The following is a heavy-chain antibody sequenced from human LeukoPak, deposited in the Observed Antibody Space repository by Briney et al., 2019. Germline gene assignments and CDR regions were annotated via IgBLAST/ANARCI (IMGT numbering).Heavy chain of an antibody. CDR3: ARAQYYYDSSGYYYYFDY. D-gene: IGHD3-22*01. J-gene: IGHJ4*02. CDR1: GFTVSSNY. V-gene: IGHV3-53*01. Sequence: PGGSLRLSCAAPGFTVSSNYMSWVRQAPGKGLEWVSVIYSGGSTCYADSVKGRFTISRDNSKNTLYLQMNSLRAEDTAVYYCARAQYYYDSSGYYYYFDYWGQGTLVTVSS. CDR2: IYSGGST.